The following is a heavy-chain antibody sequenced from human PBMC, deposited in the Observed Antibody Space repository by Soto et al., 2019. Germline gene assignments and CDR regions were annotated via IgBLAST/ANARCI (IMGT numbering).Heavy chain of an antibody. V-gene: IGHV5-10-1*01. CDR1: GYSFTTYW. Sequence: PGESLTISCKGSGYSFTTYWISWLRQMPGKGLEWMGRIDPSCSYTNYSPSFQGHVTISADKSISTAYLQWSSLKASDTAMYYCARHLQWLGLPEYGMDAWGQGTMVTVSS. CDR2: IDPSCSYT. D-gene: IGHD6-19*01. CDR3: ARHLQWLGLPEYGMDA. J-gene: IGHJ6*02.